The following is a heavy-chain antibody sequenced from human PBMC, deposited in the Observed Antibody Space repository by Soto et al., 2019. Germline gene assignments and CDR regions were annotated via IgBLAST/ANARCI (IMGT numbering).Heavy chain of an antibody. CDR3: AIAHGGEYFQH. Sequence: SLRLSCAASGFTFSDYYMSWIRQAPGKGLEWVSYISSSGPTMYYADSVKGRFTISRDNAKNSLYLQMNSLRAEDAAVYYCAIAHGGEYFQHWGQGTLVTVSS. V-gene: IGHV3-11*01. CDR2: ISSSGPTM. CDR1: GFTFSDYY. J-gene: IGHJ1*01. D-gene: IGHD3-10*01.